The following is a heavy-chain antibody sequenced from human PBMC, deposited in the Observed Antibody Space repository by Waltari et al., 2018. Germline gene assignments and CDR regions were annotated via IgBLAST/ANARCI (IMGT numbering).Heavy chain of an antibody. CDR3: AKDPQQQLVHYFDY. CDR1: GFSFSSYA. V-gene: IGHV3-23*01. Sequence: EVQLLESGGGLVQPGGSLRLSCAASGFSFSSYAMSWVRQAPGKGLEWVSGISGSGGDTYYADSVKGRFTISRDNSKNTLYLQMNSLRAEDTAVYYCAKDPQQQLVHYFDYWGQGTLVTVSS. CDR2: ISGSGGDT. J-gene: IGHJ4*02. D-gene: IGHD6-13*01.